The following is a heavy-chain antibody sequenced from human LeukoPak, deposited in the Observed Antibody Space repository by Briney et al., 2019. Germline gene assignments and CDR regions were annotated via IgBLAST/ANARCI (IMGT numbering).Heavy chain of an antibody. Sequence: GVSVKVSCKASGYTFRSNAINWVRQAPGQGLEWMGWIDTNTGNPTYAQGFTGQFVFSLDTSVSTAYLQISSLKAEDTAEYFCARGYDSSGYFSDWGQGTQVTVSS. CDR3: ARGYDSSGYFSD. CDR2: IDTNTGNP. V-gene: IGHV7-4-1*02. D-gene: IGHD3-22*01. CDR1: GYTFRSNA. J-gene: IGHJ4*02.